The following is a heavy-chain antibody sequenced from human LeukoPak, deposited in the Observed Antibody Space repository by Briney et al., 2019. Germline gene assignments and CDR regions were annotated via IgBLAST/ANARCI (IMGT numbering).Heavy chain of an antibody. CDR2: ISYGGSNK. V-gene: IGHV3-30-3*01. D-gene: IGHD3-22*01. CDR3: ASLKFNYYDSSGLFDY. CDR1: GFTFSSYA. Sequence: GRSLRLSCAASGFTFSSYAMHWVRQAPGKGLEWVAVISYGGSNKYYADSVKGRFTISRDNSKNTLYLQMNSLRAEDTAVYYCASLKFNYYDSSGLFDYWGQGTLVTVSS. J-gene: IGHJ4*02.